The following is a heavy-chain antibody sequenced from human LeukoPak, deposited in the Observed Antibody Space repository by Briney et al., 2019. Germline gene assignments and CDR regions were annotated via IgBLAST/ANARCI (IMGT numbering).Heavy chain of an antibody. V-gene: IGHV1-69*13. D-gene: IGHD3-22*01. Sequence: SVKDSCKASGYTFTSYGISWVRQAPGQGLEWMGGIIPIFGTANYAQKFQGRVTITADESTSTAYMELSSLRSEDTAVYYCARDRRENYYDSSGYFDYWGQGTLVTVSS. CDR1: GYTFTSYG. CDR2: IIPIFGTA. J-gene: IGHJ4*02. CDR3: ARDRRENYYDSSGYFDY.